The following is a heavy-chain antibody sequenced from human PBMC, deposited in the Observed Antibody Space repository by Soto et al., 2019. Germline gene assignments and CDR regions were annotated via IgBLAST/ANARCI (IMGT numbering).Heavy chain of an antibody. V-gene: IGHV4-31*03. CDR1: GGSISSGGYY. Sequence: SETLSLTCTVSGGSISSGGYYWSWIRKHPGKGLAWIGYIYSRGSTYYNPSLKSRVTISVDTSKSQFSLKLSSVTAADTAVYYCARFDYGGNWGFGYWGQGTLVAVSS. J-gene: IGHJ4*02. CDR3: ARFDYGGNWGFGY. CDR2: IYSRGST. D-gene: IGHD4-17*01.